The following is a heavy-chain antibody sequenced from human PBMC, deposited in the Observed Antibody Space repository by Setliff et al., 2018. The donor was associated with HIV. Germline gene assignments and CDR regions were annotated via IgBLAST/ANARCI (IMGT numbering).Heavy chain of an antibody. CDR1: GFTFTSYS. CDR3: ARARFSGSYYEGYFDS. Sequence: SCAASGFTFTSYSMHWVRQAPGKGLEWLALISYDGSTTYYADSLKGRFTISRDNSKKTLYLQMKSLRGDDSAVYFCARARFSGSYYEGYFDSWGQGTRVTVSS. CDR2: ISYDGSTT. J-gene: IGHJ4*02. V-gene: IGHV3-30*03. D-gene: IGHD1-26*01.